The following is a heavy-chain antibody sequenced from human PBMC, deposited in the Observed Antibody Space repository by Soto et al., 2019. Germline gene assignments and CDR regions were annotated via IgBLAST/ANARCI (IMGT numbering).Heavy chain of an antibody. J-gene: IGHJ5*02. CDR2: ISAYNGNT. Sequence: ASVKVSCKASGYTFTSYGISWVRQAPGQGLEWMGWISAYNGNTNYAQKLQGRVTMTTDTSTSTAYMELRSLRSDDTAVYYCARDGVGWFWELSWFDPWGQGTLVTVSS. D-gene: IGHD3-10*01. V-gene: IGHV1-18*01. CDR1: GYTFTSYG. CDR3: ARDGVGWFWELSWFDP.